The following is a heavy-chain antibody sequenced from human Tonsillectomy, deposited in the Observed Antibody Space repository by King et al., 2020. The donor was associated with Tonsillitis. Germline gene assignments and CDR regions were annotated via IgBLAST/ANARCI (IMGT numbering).Heavy chain of an antibody. Sequence: QLQESGPGLVKPSDTLSLTCTVSGGSISSYYWSWIRQPPGKGLEWIGYIYYSGSTYYNPSLKSRVTISVDTSKNQFSLKLSSVTAADTAVYYCARGGVTIFGVATDFDYWGQGTLVTVSS. D-gene: IGHD3-3*01. CDR1: GGSISSYY. CDR2: IYYSGST. J-gene: IGHJ4*02. V-gene: IGHV4-59*08. CDR3: ARGGVTIFGVATDFDY.